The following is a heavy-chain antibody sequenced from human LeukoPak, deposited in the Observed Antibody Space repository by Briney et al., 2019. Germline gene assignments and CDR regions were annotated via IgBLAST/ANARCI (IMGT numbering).Heavy chain of an antibody. Sequence: GGSLRLSCAASGFTFSSYTLTWVRQAPGKGLEWVSSISGRDGSTYYADSVKGRFTISRSNSKNTLYLQMNSLRAEDTAVYYCAKEERYFDYWGQGTLVTVSA. CDR1: GFTFSSYT. CDR2: ISGRDGST. CDR3: AKEERYFDY. V-gene: IGHV3-23*01. J-gene: IGHJ4*02. D-gene: IGHD1-1*01.